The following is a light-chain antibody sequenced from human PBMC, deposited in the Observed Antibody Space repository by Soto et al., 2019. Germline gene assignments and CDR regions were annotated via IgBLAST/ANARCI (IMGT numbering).Light chain of an antibody. V-gene: IGKV3D-20*02. Sequence: ESVLTQSPSSLSLSPWESATLSCRASQSLSSSYLAWYQQKAGQPPRLLMFRSSDRAAGVPDRFSASGSGTDFTLTISDVQPEDFALYYCQQRNSWPPITFGQGTRLEIK. CDR3: QQRNSWPPIT. CDR1: QSLSSSY. CDR2: RSS. J-gene: IGKJ5*01.